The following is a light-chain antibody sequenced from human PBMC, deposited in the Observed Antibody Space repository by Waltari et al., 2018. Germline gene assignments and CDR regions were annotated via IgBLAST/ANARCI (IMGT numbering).Light chain of an antibody. V-gene: IGLV3-10*01. J-gene: IGLJ1*01. Sequence: SYELTQPPSVSVSPGQTARITCSGHELPRKYAIWFQQKSGQAPRLVIYEDTKRPSGIPAKFSGSSSGTVATLTITGAQVDDEADYYCYSSDTTGLRVFGGGTTVVVL. CDR2: EDT. CDR1: ELPRKY. CDR3: YSSDTTGLRV.